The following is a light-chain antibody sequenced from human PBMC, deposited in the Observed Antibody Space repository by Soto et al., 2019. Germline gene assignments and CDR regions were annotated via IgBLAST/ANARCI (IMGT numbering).Light chain of an antibody. CDR1: SSDVGGYNY. Sequence: QSVLTQPASVSGSPGQSITISCTGTSSDVGGYNYVSWYQQHPGKAPKLLIYGVTNRPSGVSNRFSGSKSGNTASLTISGLQTEDEADYYCTSYTSSNTYVVLGEGTKLTVL. CDR2: GVT. CDR3: TSYTSSNTYVV. V-gene: IGLV2-14*01. J-gene: IGLJ2*01.